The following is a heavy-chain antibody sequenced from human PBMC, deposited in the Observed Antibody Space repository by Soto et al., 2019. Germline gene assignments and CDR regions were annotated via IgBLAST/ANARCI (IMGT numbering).Heavy chain of an antibody. CDR3: AKSAGSAAGTPRGIYYYYYMDV. J-gene: IGHJ6*03. V-gene: IGHV3-30*18. CDR1: GFTFSSYG. D-gene: IGHD6-13*01. Sequence: GGSLRLSCAASGFTFSSYGMHWVRQAPGKGLEWVAVISYDGSNKYYADSVKGRFTISRDNSKNTLYLQMNSLRAEDTAVYYCAKSAGSAAGTPRGIYYYYYMDVWGKGTTVTVSS. CDR2: ISYDGSNK.